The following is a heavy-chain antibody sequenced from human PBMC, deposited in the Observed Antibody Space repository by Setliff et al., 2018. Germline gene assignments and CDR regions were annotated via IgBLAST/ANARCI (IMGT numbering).Heavy chain of an antibody. V-gene: IGHV1-2*02. CDR3: ARLSASVVSPVDH. CDR2: INPNTGGT. Sequence: ASVKVSCKTSGYTFIGYYVHWVRQAPGRGLEWMGWINPNTGGTNYAQKFQGRVTVTSDTSISTAYLTQTSLRSDDTAIYYCARLSASVVSPVDHWGQGTLVTVS. CDR1: GYTFIGYY. J-gene: IGHJ4*02.